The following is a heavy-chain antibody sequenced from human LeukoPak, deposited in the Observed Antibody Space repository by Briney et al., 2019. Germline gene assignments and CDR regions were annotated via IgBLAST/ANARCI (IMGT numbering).Heavy chain of an antibody. CDR1: GFTFSSYW. Sequence: GGSLRLSCAVSGFTFSSYWIHWVRQAPGKGLVWVSRFSNDESRTVYADSVKGRFTISRDNAKNTLYLQMDSLRADDTAVYYCARDYYYGLDVWGQGTTVTVSS. V-gene: IGHV3-74*01. J-gene: IGHJ6*02. CDR2: FSNDESRT. CDR3: ARDYYYGLDV.